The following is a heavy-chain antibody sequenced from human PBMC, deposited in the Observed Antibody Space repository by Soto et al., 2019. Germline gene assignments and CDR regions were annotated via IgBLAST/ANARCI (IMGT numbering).Heavy chain of an antibody. J-gene: IGHJ4*02. Sequence: QVQLVQSGAEEKKPGASVKVYCKASGYTFTSYAMHWVRQAPGQRLEWVGWINAGNGNTKYSQKFQGRVTITRDTSASTAYMELSSLRSEDTAVYYCARSIVVVTALDYWGQGTLVTVSS. CDR3: ARSIVVVTALDY. D-gene: IGHD2-21*02. CDR1: GYTFTSYA. CDR2: INAGNGNT. V-gene: IGHV1-3*05.